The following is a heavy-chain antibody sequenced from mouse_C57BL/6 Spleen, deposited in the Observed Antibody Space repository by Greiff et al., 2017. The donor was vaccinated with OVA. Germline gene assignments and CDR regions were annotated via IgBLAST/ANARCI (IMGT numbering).Heavy chain of an antibody. CDR3: ARERSGTLFFDY. Sequence: VQLVESGGGLVKPGGSLKLSCAASGFTFSSYAMSWVRQTPEKRLEWVATISDGGSYTYYPDNVKGRFTISRDNAKNNLYLQMSHLKSEDTAMYYCARERSGTLFFDYWGQGTTLTVSS. CDR2: ISDGGSYT. J-gene: IGHJ2*01. V-gene: IGHV5-4*01. CDR1: GFTFSSYA. D-gene: IGHD4-1*01.